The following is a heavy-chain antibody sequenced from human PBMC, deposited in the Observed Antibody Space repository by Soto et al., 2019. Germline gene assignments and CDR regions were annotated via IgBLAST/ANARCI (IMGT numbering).Heavy chain of an antibody. D-gene: IGHD3-10*01. J-gene: IGHJ5*02. Sequence: ASVKVSCKASGYTFTGYYMHWVRQAPGQGLEWMGWINPNSGGTNYAQKVQGRVTMTRDTSISTAYMELSRLRSDDTAVYYCAREQPLYGSGSDNRSHPWSQGALVTVSS. CDR3: AREQPLYGSGSDNRSHP. CDR2: INPNSGGT. CDR1: GYTFTGYY. V-gene: IGHV1-2*02.